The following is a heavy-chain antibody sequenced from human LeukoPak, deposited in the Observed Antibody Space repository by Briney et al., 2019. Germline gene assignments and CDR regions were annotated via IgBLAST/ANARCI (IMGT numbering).Heavy chain of an antibody. Sequence: GGSLRLSCAASGITFSTYSMNWVRQAPGKGLEWVSSISGSSIYIYYADSVKGRFTISRDNAKNTLYLQLNSLRAEDTAVYYCVSDPPYHDGSGYYYDYWGQGTLVTVSS. J-gene: IGHJ4*02. CDR3: VSDPPYHDGSGYYYDY. CDR2: ISGSSIYI. CDR1: GITFSTYS. D-gene: IGHD3-22*01. V-gene: IGHV3-21*06.